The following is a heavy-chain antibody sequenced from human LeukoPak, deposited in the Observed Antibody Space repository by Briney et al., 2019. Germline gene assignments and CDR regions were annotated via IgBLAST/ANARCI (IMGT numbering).Heavy chain of an antibody. CDR3: AKSGIAARPGALYYYYYYMDV. V-gene: IGHV3-23*01. CDR1: GFTFSSYA. J-gene: IGHJ6*03. Sequence: PGGSLRLSCAASGFTFSSYAMSWVRQAPGKGLEWVSAISGSGGSTYYADSVEGRFTISRDNSKNTLYLQMNSLRAEDTAVYYCAKSGIAARPGALYYYYYYMDVWGKGTTVTVSS. CDR2: ISGSGGST. D-gene: IGHD6-6*01.